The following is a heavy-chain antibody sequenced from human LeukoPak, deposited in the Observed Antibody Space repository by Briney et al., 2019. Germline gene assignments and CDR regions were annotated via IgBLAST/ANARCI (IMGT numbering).Heavy chain of an antibody. J-gene: IGHJ4*02. CDR2: IYYSGST. D-gene: IGHD6-13*01. CDR1: GGSISSSTYY. CDR3: ARHASYSSSWTDFDY. V-gene: IGHV4-39*01. Sequence: SETLSLTCTVSGGSISSSTYYWGWIRQPPGKGLEWIGNIYYSGSTYYNPSLKSRATISVDTSKNQFSLKLSSLTAADTAIYYCARHASYSSSWTDFDYWGQGALVTVSP.